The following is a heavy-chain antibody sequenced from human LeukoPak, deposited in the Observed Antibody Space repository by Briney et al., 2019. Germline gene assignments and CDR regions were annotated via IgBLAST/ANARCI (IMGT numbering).Heavy chain of an antibody. J-gene: IGHJ3*02. CDR1: GGSFSGYY. V-gene: IGHV4-34*01. CDR2: INHSGST. Sequence: PSETLSLTCAVYGGSFSGYYWSWIRQPPGKGLEWIGEINHSGSTNYNPSLKSRVTISVDTSENQFSLKLSSVTAADTAVYYCARPSREWLRRDAFDIWGQGTMVTVSS. CDR3: ARPSREWLRRDAFDI. D-gene: IGHD5-12*01.